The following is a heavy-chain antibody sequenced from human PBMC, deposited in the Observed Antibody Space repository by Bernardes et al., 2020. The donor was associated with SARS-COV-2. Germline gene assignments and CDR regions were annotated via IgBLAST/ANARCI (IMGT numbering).Heavy chain of an antibody. J-gene: IGHJ4*02. Sequence: GGSLRLSCAASGFTLSGSAMHWVRQAPGKGLEWVSYISSSSTTIYYADSVKGRFTISRDNAESSLYLQMNSLRVGDTAVYYCARVRYTSGWYIDYWGQGTLVTVSS. D-gene: IGHD6-19*01. CDR1: GFTLSGSA. CDR2: ISSSSTTI. V-gene: IGHV3-48*01. CDR3: ARVRYTSGWYIDY.